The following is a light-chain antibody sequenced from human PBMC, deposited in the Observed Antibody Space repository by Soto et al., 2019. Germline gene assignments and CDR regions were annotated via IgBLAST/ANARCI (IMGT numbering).Light chain of an antibody. CDR2: EAS. J-gene: IGKJ1*01. CDR3: KQYDTLRT. V-gene: IGKV1-5*03. CDR1: QTVNIW. Sequence: DIHMTHSPSTLSASVGDRVTITCRASQTVNIWLAWYQKKPGKGPRPLIYEASILASGVPSRFSGSGSGTEFTLTISSLQPDDVATYFCKQYDTLRTFGQGTKVEIK.